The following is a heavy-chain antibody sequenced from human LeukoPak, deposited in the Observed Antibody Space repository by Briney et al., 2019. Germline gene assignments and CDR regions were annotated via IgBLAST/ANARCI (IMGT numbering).Heavy chain of an antibody. CDR2: IYYSGST. J-gene: IGHJ3*02. CDR3: AIIVGAKYAFDI. Sequence: NPSETLSLTCTVSGGSISSYYWSWIRQPPGKGLEWIGYIYYSGSTNYNPSLKSRVTISVDTSKNQFSLKLSPVTAADTAVYYCAIIVGAKYAFDIWGQGTMVAVSS. CDR1: GGSISSYY. D-gene: IGHD1-26*01. V-gene: IGHV4-59*01.